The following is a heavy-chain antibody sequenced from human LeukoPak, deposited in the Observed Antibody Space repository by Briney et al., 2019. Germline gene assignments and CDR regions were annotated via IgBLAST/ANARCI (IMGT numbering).Heavy chain of an antibody. Sequence: SQTLSLTCAISGDSVSSNSATWNWIRQSPSRGLEWLGRTHYKSKWYSDYAVSVKSRITINSDTSKNHFSLQLNSVTPEDTAVYYCARVSSPWSPRDAFDIWGQGTMVTVSS. CDR2: THYKSKWYS. D-gene: IGHD1-26*01. V-gene: IGHV6-1*01. CDR1: GDSVSSNSAT. CDR3: ARVSSPWSPRDAFDI. J-gene: IGHJ3*02.